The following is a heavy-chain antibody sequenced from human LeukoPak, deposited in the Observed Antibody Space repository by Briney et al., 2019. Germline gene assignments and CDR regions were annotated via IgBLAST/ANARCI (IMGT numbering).Heavy chain of an antibody. V-gene: IGHV1-18*01. CDR2: ISAYNGNT. D-gene: IGHD6-13*01. Sequence: GASVKVSFKASGYTFTSYGISWVRQAPGQGLEWMGWISAYNGNTNYAQKLQGRVTMTTDTSTSTAYMELRSLRSDDTAVYYCARDQGIAAAGISDYWGQGTLVTVSS. J-gene: IGHJ4*02. CDR3: ARDQGIAAAGISDY. CDR1: GYTFTSYG.